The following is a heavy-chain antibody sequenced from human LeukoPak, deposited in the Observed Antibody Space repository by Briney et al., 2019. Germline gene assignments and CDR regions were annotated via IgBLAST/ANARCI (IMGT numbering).Heavy chain of an antibody. D-gene: IGHD6-13*01. Sequence: PSETLSLTCSVSGGSISSISFYWGWIRQPPGKGLEWIGYIYYSGSTNYNPSLKSRVTISVDTSKNQFSLKLSSVTAADTAVYYCARGIAAAGTIAYFDYWGQGTLVTVSS. CDR2: IYYSGST. J-gene: IGHJ4*02. CDR1: GGSISSISFY. CDR3: ARGIAAAGTIAYFDY. V-gene: IGHV4-61*05.